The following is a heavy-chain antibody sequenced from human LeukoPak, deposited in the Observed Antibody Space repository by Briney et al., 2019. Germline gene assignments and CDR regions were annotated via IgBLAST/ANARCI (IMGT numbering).Heavy chain of an antibody. D-gene: IGHD3-16*02. CDR2: INHSGST. CDR3: ARVRTPWDVWGSYRYYNWFDP. Sequence: SETLSLTCAVYGGSFSGYYWSWIRQPPGKGLEWIGEINHSGSTNYNPSLKSRVTISVGTSKNQFSLKLSSVTAADTAVYYCARVRTPWDVWGSYRYYNWFDPWGQGTLVTVSS. J-gene: IGHJ5*02. V-gene: IGHV4-34*01. CDR1: GGSFSGYY.